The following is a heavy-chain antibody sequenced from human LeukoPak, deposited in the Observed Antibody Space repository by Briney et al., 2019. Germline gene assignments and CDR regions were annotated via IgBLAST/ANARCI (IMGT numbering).Heavy chain of an antibody. CDR3: ARDRFRYCSSTSCLFDY. CDR1: GFTFSSYS. CDR2: ISSSSSYI. J-gene: IGHJ4*02. D-gene: IGHD2-2*01. V-gene: IGHV3-21*01. Sequence: GGSLRLSCAASGFTFSSYSMNWVRQAPGKGLEWVSSISSSSSYIYYADSVKGRFTISRDNAKNSLYLQMNSLRAEDTAVYYCARDRFRYCSSTSCLFDYWGQGTLVTVSS.